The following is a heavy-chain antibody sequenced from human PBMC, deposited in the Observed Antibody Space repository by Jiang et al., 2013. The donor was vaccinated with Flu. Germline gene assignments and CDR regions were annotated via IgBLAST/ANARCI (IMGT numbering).Heavy chain of an antibody. J-gene: IGHJ3*02. Sequence: VQLVESGGGLVQPGRSLRLSCAASGFTFDDYAMHWVRQAPGKGLEWVSGISWNSGSIGYADSVKGRFTISRDNAKNSLYLQMNSLRAEDTALYYCAKPYGSYGTYDAFDIWGQGTMVTVSS. D-gene: IGHD1-26*01. V-gene: IGHV3-9*01. CDR2: ISWNSGSI. CDR1: GFTFDDYA. CDR3: AKPYGSYGTYDAFDI.